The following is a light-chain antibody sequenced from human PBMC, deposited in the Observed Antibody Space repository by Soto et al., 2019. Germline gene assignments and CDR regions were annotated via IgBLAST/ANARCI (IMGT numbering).Light chain of an antibody. CDR1: QSISSW. J-gene: IGKJ5*01. V-gene: IGKV1-5*01. CDR2: AAS. Sequence: DVQITQYPSTLSASVGDRVTITCRASQSISSWLAWYQQKPGKAPKLLIYAASTLQSGVPSRFSGSGSGTDFTLTISCLQSEDFATYYCQQYYSYPITFGQGTRL. CDR3: QQYYSYPIT.